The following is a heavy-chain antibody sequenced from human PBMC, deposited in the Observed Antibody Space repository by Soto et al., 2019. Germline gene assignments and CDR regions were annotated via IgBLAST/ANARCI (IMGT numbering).Heavy chain of an antibody. V-gene: IGHV3-23*01. Sequence: PGGSLRLSCAASGFTFSSYAMSWVRQAPGKGLEWVSAISGSGGSTYYADSVKGRFTISRDNSKNTLYLQMNSLRAEDTAVYYCATALPLTMIAPPCYWGQGTLVTVSS. CDR2: ISGSGGST. J-gene: IGHJ4*02. CDR1: GFTFSSYA. CDR3: ATALPLTMIAPPCY. D-gene: IGHD3-22*01.